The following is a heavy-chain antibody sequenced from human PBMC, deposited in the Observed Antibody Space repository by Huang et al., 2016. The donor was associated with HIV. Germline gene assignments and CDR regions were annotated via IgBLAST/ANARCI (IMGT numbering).Heavy chain of an antibody. CDR1: GYSLTSNW. CDR3: TRLSSDGKNYFDP. V-gene: IGHV5-51*03. CDR2: ILPRDSDT. Sequence: EVQLVQSGAEVKKPGESLKISCKGSGYSLTSNWIGWVRQMPGKGLELMGMILPRDSDTRYSPSFQGQVTISADKSITTAYLQWSSLKASDTAMYYCTRLSSDGKNYFDPWGQGSLVTVSS. D-gene: IGHD1-7*01. J-gene: IGHJ5*02.